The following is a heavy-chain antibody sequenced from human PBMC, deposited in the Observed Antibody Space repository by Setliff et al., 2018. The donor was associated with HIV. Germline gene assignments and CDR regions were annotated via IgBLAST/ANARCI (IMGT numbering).Heavy chain of an antibody. CDR1: GFTFDDYA. D-gene: IGHD3-3*01. CDR2: ISWDSAGI. Sequence: PGGSLRLSCVASGFTFDDYAFHWVRQAPGKGLEWVSGISWDSAGIDYADSVKGRFTISRDNAKNSLYLQLTSLRAEDTAVYYCARGPQYNFWGGYLGLWGQGTLVTVSS. V-gene: IGHV3-9*01. J-gene: IGHJ4*02. CDR3: ARGPQYNFWGGYLGL.